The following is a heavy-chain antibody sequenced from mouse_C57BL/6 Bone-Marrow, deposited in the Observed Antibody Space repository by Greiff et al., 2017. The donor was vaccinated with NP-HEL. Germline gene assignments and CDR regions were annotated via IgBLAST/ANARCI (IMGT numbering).Heavy chain of an antibody. J-gene: IGHJ2*01. CDR3: ARPLTGRFDY. V-gene: IGHV1-50*01. D-gene: IGHD4-1*01. CDR1: GYTFTSYW. Sequence: QVQLQQPGAELVKPGASVKLSCKASGYTFTSYWMQWVKQRPGQGLEWIGEIDPSDSYTNYNQKFKGKATLTVDTSSSTAYMQLSSLTSEDSAVYYCARPLTGRFDYWGQGTTLTVSS. CDR2: IDPSDSYT.